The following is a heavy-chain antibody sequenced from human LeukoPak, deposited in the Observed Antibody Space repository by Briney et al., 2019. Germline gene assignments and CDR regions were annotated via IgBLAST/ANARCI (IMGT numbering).Heavy chain of an antibody. CDR3: AKGGDIVVVPAATLDC. CDR2: ISGSGNRI. J-gene: IGHJ4*02. CDR1: GFTFNSYA. Sequence: PGGSLRLSCAASGFTFNSYAMSWVRQAPGKGLEWVSAISGSGNRIYYADSVKGRFTISRDNSKNTLYLQMNSLRVEDTAVYYCAKGGDIVVVPAATLDCWGQGTLVTVSS. V-gene: IGHV3-23*01. D-gene: IGHD2-2*01.